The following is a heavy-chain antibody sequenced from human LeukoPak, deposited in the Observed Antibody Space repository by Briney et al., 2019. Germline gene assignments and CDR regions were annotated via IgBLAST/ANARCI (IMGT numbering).Heavy chain of an antibody. CDR1: GFTFSSYS. D-gene: IGHD3-3*01. J-gene: IGHJ4*02. Sequence: GGSLRLSCAASGFTFSSYSMNWVRQAPGKGLEWVSYITSRSSTIHYTDSVKGRFTISRDNAKNSLYLQMNSLRAEDTAVYYCARDQYYAFDYWGQGALVTVSS. CDR3: ARDQYYAFDY. CDR2: ITSRSSTI. V-gene: IGHV3-48*01.